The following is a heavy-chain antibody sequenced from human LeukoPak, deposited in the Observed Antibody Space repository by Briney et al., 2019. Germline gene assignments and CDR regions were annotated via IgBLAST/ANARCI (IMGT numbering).Heavy chain of an antibody. CDR1: GYTFTGYY. CDR2: INPNSGDT. D-gene: IGHD6-13*01. Sequence: ASVKVSRKASGYTFTGYYMHWVRQAPGQGLEWMGWINPNSGDTNYAQKFQGRVTMTRDTSISTAYMELSRLRSDDTAVYYCARVEQQLNYYYYGMDVWGQGTTVTVSS. V-gene: IGHV1-2*02. CDR3: ARVEQQLNYYYYGMDV. J-gene: IGHJ6*02.